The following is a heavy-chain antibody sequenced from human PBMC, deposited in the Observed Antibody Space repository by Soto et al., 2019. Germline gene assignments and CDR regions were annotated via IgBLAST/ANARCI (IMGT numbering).Heavy chain of an antibody. V-gene: IGHV3-48*03. Sequence: PGGSLRLSCAASGFTFSSYEMNWVRQAPGKGLEWVSYISSSGSTIYYADSVKGRFTISRDNGKNSLYLQMNSLRDEDTAVYYCARDIGSGWYYFDYWGQGNMVTVSS. CDR1: GFTFSSYE. J-gene: IGHJ4*02. CDR2: ISSSGSTI. D-gene: IGHD6-19*01. CDR3: ARDIGSGWYYFDY.